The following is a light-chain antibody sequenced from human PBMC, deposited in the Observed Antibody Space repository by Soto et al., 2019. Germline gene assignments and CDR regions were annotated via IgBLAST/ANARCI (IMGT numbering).Light chain of an antibody. CDR3: SSYASSSTPYV. Sequence: QSALTQPASVSGSPGQSITISCTGSNSDVGGYNYVSWYQHHPGKAPKLIIYEVSSRPSGVPNRFSGSKSRNTASLTISGLQAEDEADYYCSSYASSSTPYVFGPGTKVTVL. V-gene: IGLV2-14*01. CDR1: NSDVGGYNY. J-gene: IGLJ1*01. CDR2: EVS.